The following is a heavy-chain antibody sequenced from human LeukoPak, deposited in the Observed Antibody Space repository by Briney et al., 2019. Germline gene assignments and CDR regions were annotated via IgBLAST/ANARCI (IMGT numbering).Heavy chain of an antibody. V-gene: IGHV5-51*01. J-gene: IGHJ4*02. CDR2: IYPGDSDT. D-gene: IGHD1-20*01. Sequence: GESLKISCKGSGYSFTSYWIGWVRQMPGKGLEWMGIIYPGDSDTRYSPSFQGQVTISADKSISAAYLQWRGLKAPDTAMYYCARSTAYNWAFDYWGQGTLVTISS. CDR3: ARSTAYNWAFDY. CDR1: GYSFTSYW.